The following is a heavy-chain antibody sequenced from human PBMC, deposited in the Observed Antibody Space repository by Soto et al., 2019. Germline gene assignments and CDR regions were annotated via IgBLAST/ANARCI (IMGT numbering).Heavy chain of an antibody. J-gene: IGHJ4*02. Sequence: SETLSLTCTVSGGSISSYYWSWIRQPPGKGLEWIGYIYYSGSTNYNPSLKSRVTISVDTSKNQFSLKLSSVPAADTAVYYCARHDDLSRRVVPAALDYWGQGTLVTVSS. CDR3: ARHDDLSRRVVPAALDY. D-gene: IGHD2-2*01. CDR2: IYYSGST. V-gene: IGHV4-59*08. CDR1: GGSISSYY.